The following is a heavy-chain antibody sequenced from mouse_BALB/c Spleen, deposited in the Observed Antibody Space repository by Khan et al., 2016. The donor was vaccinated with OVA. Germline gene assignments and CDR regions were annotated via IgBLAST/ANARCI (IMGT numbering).Heavy chain of an antibody. CDR3: ARREGLYAMDY. D-gene: IGHD3-3*01. J-gene: IGHJ4*01. CDR1: GFTFSSFG. CDR2: ISSGSSTI. V-gene: IGHV5-17*02. Sequence: EVELVESGGGLVQPGGSRNLSCAASGFTFSSFGMHWVRQAPEKGLEWVAFISSGSSTIYYADTVKGRFTISRDDPKNTLFLQMTSLRSEDTAMYYCARREGLYAMDYWGQGTSVTVSS.